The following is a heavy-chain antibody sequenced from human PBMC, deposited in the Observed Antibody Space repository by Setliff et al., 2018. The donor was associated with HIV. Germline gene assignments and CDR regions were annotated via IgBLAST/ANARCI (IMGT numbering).Heavy chain of an antibody. V-gene: IGHV4-4*09. D-gene: IGHD3-22*01. CDR2: IYTSGST. J-gene: IGHJ4*02. Sequence: LSLTCTVSGDSMNDYYWTWIRQPPGKGLEWIGYIYTSGSTNYNPSLKSRVTISVDTSKNPFSLKLSSVTAADTAVYYCARGLSFYDPGGFDYWGQGTLVTVSS. CDR3: ARGLSFYDPGGFDY. CDR1: GDSMNDYY.